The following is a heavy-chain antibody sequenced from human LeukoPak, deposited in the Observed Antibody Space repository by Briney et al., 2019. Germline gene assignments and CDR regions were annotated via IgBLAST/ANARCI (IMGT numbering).Heavy chain of an antibody. CDR2: ISSNSRTI. J-gene: IGHJ4*02. CDR3: ARDPYVLGATTFDY. CDR1: GFTFSTYT. D-gene: IGHD1-26*01. V-gene: IGHV3-48*02. Sequence: GGSLRLSCAASGFTFSTYTMNWVRQAPGKGLEWVSYISSNSRTIYYADSVQGRFTISRDNAKNSLYLQMNSLRDEDTAVYYCARDPYVLGATTFDYWGQGTLLTVSS.